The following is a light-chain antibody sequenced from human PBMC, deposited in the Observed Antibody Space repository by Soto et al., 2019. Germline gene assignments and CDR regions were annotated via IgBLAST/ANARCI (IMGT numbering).Light chain of an antibody. CDR1: QSISGN. CDR3: QQYNNWLGT. V-gene: IGKV3-15*01. CDR2: GSS. J-gene: IGKJ1*01. Sequence: EIVMTQSPATVSVSPGERVTLSCRASQSISGNLAWYQQKPGQASRLLIYGSSTRATGIPGRFSGSGSGTDFTLTISSLQSEDFAVYYCQQYNNWLGTFGQGTKVEIK.